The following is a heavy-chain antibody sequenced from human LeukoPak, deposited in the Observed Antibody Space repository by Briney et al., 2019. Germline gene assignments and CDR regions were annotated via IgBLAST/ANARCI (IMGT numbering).Heavy chain of an antibody. CDR2: ISAYNGNT. V-gene: IGHV1-18*01. D-gene: IGHD4-17*01. J-gene: IGHJ6*03. CDR3: ARDDYGDLDMDV. CDR1: GYTFTSYG. Sequence: ASVKVSCKASGYTFTSYGISGVRQAPGQGLEWMGWISAYNGNTNYAQKLQGRVTMTTDTSTSTAYMELRSLRSDDTAVYYCARDDYGDLDMDVWGNGTTVTVSS.